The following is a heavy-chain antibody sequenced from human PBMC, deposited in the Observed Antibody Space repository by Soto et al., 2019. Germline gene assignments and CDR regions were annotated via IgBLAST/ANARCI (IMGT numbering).Heavy chain of an antibody. J-gene: IGHJ4*02. CDR1: GGTFSSYA. CDR2: IIPIFGTA. Sequence: ASVKVSCKASGGTFSSYAISWVRQAPGQGLEWMGGIIPIFGTANYAQKFQGRVTMTEDTSTDTAYMELSSLRSEDTAVYYCATDIIFRLAMVTSFDYWGQGTLVTVSS. CDR3: ATDIIFRLAMVTSFDY. V-gene: IGHV1-69*06. D-gene: IGHD5-18*01.